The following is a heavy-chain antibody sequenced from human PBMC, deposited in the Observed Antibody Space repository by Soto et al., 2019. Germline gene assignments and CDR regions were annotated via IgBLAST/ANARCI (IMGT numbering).Heavy chain of an antibody. D-gene: IGHD2-2*01. J-gene: IGHJ6*02. V-gene: IGHV3-33*01. CDR1: GFTFSSYG. Sequence: GGSLRLSCAASGFTFSSYGMHWVRQAPGKGLEWVAVIWYDGSNKYYADSVKGRFTISRDNSKNTLYLQMNSLRAEDTAVYYCARARGYCSSTSCYPYGMDVWGQGTTVTVSS. CDR3: ARARGYCSSTSCYPYGMDV. CDR2: IWYDGSNK.